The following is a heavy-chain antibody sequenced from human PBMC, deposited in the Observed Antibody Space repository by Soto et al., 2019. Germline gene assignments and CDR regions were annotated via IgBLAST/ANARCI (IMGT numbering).Heavy chain of an antibody. CDR1: GGPITTTTW. V-gene: IGHV4-4*02. D-gene: IGHD3-16*01. CDR3: ATQTISYTWGV. Sequence: QVQLQESGPGLVKPSETLSLTCAVSGGPITTTTWWAWVRLPPGKGLEWIGELHHDGTTNYNPSLESRIPMSLDKSNNHFSLKLTSVTAADTAIYYCATQTISYTWGVWGRGTTVTVSS. J-gene: IGHJ6*02. CDR2: LHHDGTT.